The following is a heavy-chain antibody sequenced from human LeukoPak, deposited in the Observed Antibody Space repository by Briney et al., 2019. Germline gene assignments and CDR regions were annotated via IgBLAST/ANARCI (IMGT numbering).Heavy chain of an antibody. V-gene: IGHV4-39*07. Sequence: PSETLSLTCTVSGGSISSSSYYWGWIRQPPGKGLEWIGSIYYSGSTYYNPSLKSRVTISVDTSKNQFSLKLSSVTAADTAVYYCARDRGWMVRGVLFDYWGQGTLVTVSS. CDR3: ARDRGWMVRGVLFDY. J-gene: IGHJ4*02. CDR2: IYYSGST. CDR1: GGSISSSSYY. D-gene: IGHD3-10*01.